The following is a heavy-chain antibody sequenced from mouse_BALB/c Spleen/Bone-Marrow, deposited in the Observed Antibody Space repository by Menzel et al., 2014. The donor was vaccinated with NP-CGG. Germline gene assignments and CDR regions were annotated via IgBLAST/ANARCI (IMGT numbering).Heavy chain of an antibody. CDR1: GYTFTDYY. D-gene: IGHD2-14*01. CDR2: IYPGNGNT. J-gene: IGHJ3*01. V-gene: IGHV1-77*01. CDR3: ARGGYYRYDGFAY. Sequence: VQLQQSGAELARPGASVKLSCKASGYTFTDYYINWVRQRTGQGLEWIGEIYPGNGNTYYNEKFKGKATLTADKSSSTAYMQLSSLTSEDSAVYFCARGGYYRYDGFAYWGQGTLVTVSA.